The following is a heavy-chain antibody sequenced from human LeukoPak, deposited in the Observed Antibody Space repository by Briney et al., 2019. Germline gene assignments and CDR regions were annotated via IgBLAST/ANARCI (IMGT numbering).Heavy chain of an antibody. J-gene: IGHJ4*02. Sequence: GGSLRLSCAASGFTFSTYAMHWVRQAPGKGLEYVSAISSNGGSTYYADFVKGRFTISRDNSKKTLYLQMSSLRAEDTAIYYCVKGGAYTTSSNFDYWGQGTLVTVSS. CDR2: ISSNGGST. V-gene: IGHV3-64D*06. CDR3: VKGGAYTTSSNFDY. CDR1: GFTFSTYA. D-gene: IGHD6-6*01.